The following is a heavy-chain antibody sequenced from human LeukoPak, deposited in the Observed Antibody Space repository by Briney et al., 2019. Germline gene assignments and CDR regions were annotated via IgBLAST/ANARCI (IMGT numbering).Heavy chain of an antibody. D-gene: IGHD2-2*01. Sequence: GGSLRLSCAASGFTFSDYYMSWIRQAPGKGLEWVSYISSSGSTIYYADSVKGRFTISRDNAKNSLYLQMNSLRAEDTAVYYCAKGYCSSTSCPVDVWGKGTTVTASS. CDR3: AKGYCSSTSCPVDV. CDR2: ISSSGSTI. CDR1: GFTFSDYY. J-gene: IGHJ6*04. V-gene: IGHV3-11*01.